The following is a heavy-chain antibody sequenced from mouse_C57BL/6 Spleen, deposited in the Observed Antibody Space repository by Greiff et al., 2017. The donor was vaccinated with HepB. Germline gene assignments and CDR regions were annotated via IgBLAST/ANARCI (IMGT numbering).Heavy chain of an antibody. CDR1: GYAFTNYL. V-gene: IGHV1-54*02. Sequence: QVQLQQSGAELVRPGTSVKVSCKASGYAFTNYLIEWVKQRPGQGLEWIGWIDPENGDTEYASKFQGKATITADTSSNTAYLQLSSLTSEDTAVYYCTTERDAMDYWGQGTSVTVSS. D-gene: IGHD1-1*01. CDR2: IDPENGDT. J-gene: IGHJ4*01. CDR3: TTERDAMDY.